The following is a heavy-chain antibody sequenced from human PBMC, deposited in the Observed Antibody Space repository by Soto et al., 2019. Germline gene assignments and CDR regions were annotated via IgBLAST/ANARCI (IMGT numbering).Heavy chain of an antibody. CDR3: ETRDYYDSSGYGP. Sequence: GGSLRLSCAASGFTFSSYWMHWVRQAPGKGLVWVSRINSDGSSTSYADSVKGRFTISRDNAKNTLYLQMNSLRAEDTAVYYCETRDYYDSSGYGPWGQGTLVTVSS. V-gene: IGHV3-74*01. D-gene: IGHD3-22*01. CDR1: GFTFSSYW. CDR2: INSDGSST. J-gene: IGHJ5*02.